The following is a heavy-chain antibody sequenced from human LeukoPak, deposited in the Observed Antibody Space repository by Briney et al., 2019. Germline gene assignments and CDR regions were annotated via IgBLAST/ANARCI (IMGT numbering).Heavy chain of an antibody. CDR2: IIPIFGTA. CDR3: ARDPYQLLYFDY. CDR1: GGTFSSYA. D-gene: IGHD2-2*01. Sequence: ASVKVFCKASGGTFSSYAISWVRQAPGQGLEWMGGIIPIFGTANYAQKFQGRVTITADESTSTAYMELSSLRSEDTAVYYCARDPYQLLYFDYWGQGTLVTVSS. V-gene: IGHV1-69*13. J-gene: IGHJ4*02.